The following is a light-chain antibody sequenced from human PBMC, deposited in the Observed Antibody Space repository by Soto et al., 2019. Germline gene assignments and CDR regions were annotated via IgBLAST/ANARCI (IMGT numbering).Light chain of an antibody. J-gene: IGLJ1*01. V-gene: IGLV1-40*01. Sequence: QSVLTQPPSVSGTPGRRVTISCTGSSSNIGAAYAVHWYQQLPGTAPKLLIYDYDNRPSGVPDRFSGSRSGTSASLAITGLQAEDEADYYCQSYDRSLSGFVFGTGTKVTVL. CDR1: SSNIGAAYA. CDR3: QSYDRSLSGFV. CDR2: DYD.